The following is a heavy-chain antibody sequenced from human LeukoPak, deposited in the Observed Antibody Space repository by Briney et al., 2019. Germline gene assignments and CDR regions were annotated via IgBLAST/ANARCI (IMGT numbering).Heavy chain of an antibody. Sequence: GGSLRLSCAASGFTFTSYAMRWVRQAPGKGLEWVSAISGSGGSTYYADSVKGRFTISRDNSKNTLYLQMNSLRAEDTAVYYCAKDEDWARRYRTNGVCYTFDYWGQGTLVTVSS. CDR2: ISGSGGST. J-gene: IGHJ4*02. CDR3: AKDEDWARRYRTNGVCYTFDY. CDR1: GFTFTSYA. D-gene: IGHD2-8*01. V-gene: IGHV3-23*01.